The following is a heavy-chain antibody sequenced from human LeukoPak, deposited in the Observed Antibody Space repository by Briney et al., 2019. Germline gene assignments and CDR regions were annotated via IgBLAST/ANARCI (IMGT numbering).Heavy chain of an antibody. V-gene: IGHV4-39*07. CDR2: IYYFWTT. Sequence: SETLSLTCTVSGGSIIDSSYYWGWIRRPPGKGLEWIGNIYYFWTTLHNPSRKSRVTMSVDTYKNQFSLKLSSVTAADTAVYYCARDSHAWYGQYYFDFWGQGALVTVSS. CDR3: ARDSHAWYGQYYFDF. D-gene: IGHD6-13*01. J-gene: IGHJ4*02. CDR1: GGSIIDSSYY.